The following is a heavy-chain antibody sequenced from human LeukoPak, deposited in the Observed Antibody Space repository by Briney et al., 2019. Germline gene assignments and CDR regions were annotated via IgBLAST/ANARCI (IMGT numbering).Heavy chain of an antibody. CDR2: IKQDGNEK. CDR3: ARLMGERSLFDY. D-gene: IGHD1-26*01. CDR1: GFTFSSCW. V-gene: IGHV3-7*02. Sequence: SGGSLRLSCAASGFTFSSCWMTWVRQAPGKGLEWVANIKQDGNEKYYVDSVKGRFSISRDNAKNSVYLQMNSLRAEDTAVYYCARLMGERSLFDYWGQGVLVTVCS. J-gene: IGHJ4*02.